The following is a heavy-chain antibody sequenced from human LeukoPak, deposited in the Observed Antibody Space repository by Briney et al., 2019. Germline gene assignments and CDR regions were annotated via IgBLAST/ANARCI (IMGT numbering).Heavy chain of an antibody. J-gene: IGHJ4*02. CDR3: ARDTSGYDSFDY. V-gene: IGHV3-30-3*01. CDR1: GFTFSSYA. D-gene: IGHD5-12*01. Sequence: PGGSLRLSCAASGFTFSSYAMHWVRQAPGKGLEWVAVISYDGSNKYYADSVKGRFTISRDNSKNTLYLQMNSLRAEDTAVYYCARDTSGYDSFDYWGQGTLVTVSS. CDR2: ISYDGSNK.